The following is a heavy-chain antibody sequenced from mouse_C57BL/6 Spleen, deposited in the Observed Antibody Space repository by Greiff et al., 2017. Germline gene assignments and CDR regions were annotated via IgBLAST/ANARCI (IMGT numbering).Heavy chain of an antibody. CDR1: GYTFTSYW. Sequence: QVQLQQPGAELVKPGASVKLSCKASGYTFTSYWMQWVKQRPGQGLEWIGEIDPSDSYTNYNQKFKGKATLTVDTSSSTASMQLSSLTSEDSAVYYCARGGMGPGAMDYWGQGTSVTVSS. D-gene: IGHD2-3*01. V-gene: IGHV1-50*01. CDR2: IDPSDSYT. CDR3: ARGGMGPGAMDY. J-gene: IGHJ4*01.